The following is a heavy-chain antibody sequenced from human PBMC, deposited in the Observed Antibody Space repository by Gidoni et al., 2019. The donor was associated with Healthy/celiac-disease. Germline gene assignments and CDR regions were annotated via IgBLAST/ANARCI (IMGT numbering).Heavy chain of an antibody. CDR2: IWYDGSNK. Sequence: QVQLVESGGGVVQPGRSLRLSCAASGFTFSRYGRHWVRQAPGKGLEWVAVIWYDGSNKYYADSVKGRFTISRDNSKNTLYLQMNSLRAEDTAVYYCARGGNYDFWSGLGYYYYYGMDVWGQGTTVTVSS. V-gene: IGHV3-33*01. CDR1: GFTFSRYG. D-gene: IGHD3-3*01. J-gene: IGHJ6*02. CDR3: ARGGNYDFWSGLGYYYYYGMDV.